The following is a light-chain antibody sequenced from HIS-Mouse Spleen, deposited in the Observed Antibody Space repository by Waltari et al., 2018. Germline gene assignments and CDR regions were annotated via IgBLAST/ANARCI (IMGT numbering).Light chain of an antibody. CDR3: CSYAGSSTWV. J-gene: IGLJ3*02. V-gene: IGLV2-23*01. CDR1: SSDVGRYNL. CDR2: EGS. Sequence: QSALTQPASVSGSPGQSITIPCTGPSSDVGRYNLLSWYQQHPGKAPKLMIYEGSKRPSGVSNRFSGSKSGNTASLTISGLQAEDEADYYCCSYAGSSTWVFGGGTKLTVL.